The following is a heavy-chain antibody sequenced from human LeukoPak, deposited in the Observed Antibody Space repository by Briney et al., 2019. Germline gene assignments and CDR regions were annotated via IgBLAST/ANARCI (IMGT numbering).Heavy chain of an antibody. CDR1: GGTFSSYA. Sequence: ASVTVSCKASGGTFSSYAISWVRQAPGQGLEWMGRIIPILGIANYAQKFQGRVTITADKSTSTAYMELSSLRSEDTAVYYCARLRKKAVLRYFDWSFDYWGQGTLVTVSS. CDR2: IIPILGIA. CDR3: ARLRKKAVLRYFDWSFDY. D-gene: IGHD3-9*01. V-gene: IGHV1-69*10. J-gene: IGHJ4*02.